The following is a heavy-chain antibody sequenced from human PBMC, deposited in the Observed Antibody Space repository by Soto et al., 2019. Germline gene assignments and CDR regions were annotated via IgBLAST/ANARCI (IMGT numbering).Heavy chain of an antibody. CDR3: ARGRATVTTRYIDY. CDR1: GGSFSGYY. J-gene: IGHJ4*02. CDR2: INHSGST. D-gene: IGHD4-17*01. Sequence: PSETLSLTCAVYGGSFSGYYWSWIRQPPGKGLEWIGEINHSGSTNYNPSLKSRVTISVDTSKNQFSLRLSSVTAADTAVYYCARGRATVTTRYIDYPGQGTLVTVSS. V-gene: IGHV4-34*01.